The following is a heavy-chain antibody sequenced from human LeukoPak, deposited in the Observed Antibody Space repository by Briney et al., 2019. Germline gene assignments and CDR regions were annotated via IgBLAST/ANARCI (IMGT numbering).Heavy chain of an antibody. CDR2: ISSSGRPI. J-gene: IGHJ4*02. Sequence: PGGSLRLSCAVSGFIFSDYYMSWIRQAPGKGLEWVSYISSSGRPIYHADSVKGRFTISRDNAKNSLYLLMNSLRVEDTAVYYCARDLGDTYGSVGDFDYWGQGTLVTVSS. CDR3: ARDLGDTYGSVGDFDY. D-gene: IGHD3-10*01. V-gene: IGHV3-11*04. CDR1: GFIFSDYY.